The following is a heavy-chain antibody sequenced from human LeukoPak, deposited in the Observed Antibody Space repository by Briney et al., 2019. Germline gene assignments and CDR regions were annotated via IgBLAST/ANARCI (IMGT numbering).Heavy chain of an antibody. V-gene: IGHV1-18*01. D-gene: IGHD6-13*01. CDR2: ISAYNGNT. CDR3: ARDRAAAGPYYFDY. J-gene: IGHJ4*02. CDR1: GYTFTSYG. Sequence: ASVKVSCKASGYTFTSYGISWVRQAPGQGLEWMGWISAYNGNTNYAQKLQGRVTMTTDTSTSTAYMELRGLRSDDTAVYYCARDRAAAGPYYFDYWGQGTLVTVSS.